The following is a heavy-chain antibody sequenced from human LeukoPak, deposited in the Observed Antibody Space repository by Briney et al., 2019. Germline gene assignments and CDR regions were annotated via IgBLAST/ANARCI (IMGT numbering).Heavy chain of an antibody. D-gene: IGHD6-19*01. Sequence: SETLSLTCTVSGGSISSSSYYWAWIRQPPGKGLEWIGSIYYSGSTYYNPSLKSRVTISVDTSKNQISLKLSSVTAADTAVYYCARQGSIAVAGTFDPWGQGTLVTVSS. CDR2: IYYSGST. CDR1: GGSISSSSYY. J-gene: IGHJ5*02. CDR3: ARQGSIAVAGTFDP. V-gene: IGHV4-39*01.